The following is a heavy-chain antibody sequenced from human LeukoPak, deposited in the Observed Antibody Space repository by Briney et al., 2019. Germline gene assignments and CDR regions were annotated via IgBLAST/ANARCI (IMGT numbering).Heavy chain of an antibody. J-gene: IGHJ5*02. CDR3: ARQVTMVRGVKNWFDP. CDR1: GGSISSGGYS. Sequence: PSQTLSLTCAVSGGSISSGGYSWSWIRQPPGKGLEWIGYIYHSGSTYYNPSLKSRVTISVDRSKNQFSLKLSSVTAADTAVYYCARQVTMVRGVKNWFDPWGQGTLVTVSS. V-gene: IGHV4-30-2*01. D-gene: IGHD3-10*01. CDR2: IYHSGST.